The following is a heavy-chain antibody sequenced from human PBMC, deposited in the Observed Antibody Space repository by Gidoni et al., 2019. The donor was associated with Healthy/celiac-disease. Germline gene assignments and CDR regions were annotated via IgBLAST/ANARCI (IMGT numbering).Heavy chain of an antibody. Sequence: EVQLVESGGGLVKPGGSLRLSCAASGFTFSSYSMNWVRQAPGKGLEWVSSISSSSSYIYYADSVKGRFTISRDNAKNSLYLQMNSLRAEDTAVYYCARDPIKIVGATGGDYWGQGTLVTVSS. V-gene: IGHV3-21*01. J-gene: IGHJ4*02. D-gene: IGHD1-26*01. CDR2: ISSSSSYI. CDR1: GFTFSSYS. CDR3: ARDPIKIVGATGGDY.